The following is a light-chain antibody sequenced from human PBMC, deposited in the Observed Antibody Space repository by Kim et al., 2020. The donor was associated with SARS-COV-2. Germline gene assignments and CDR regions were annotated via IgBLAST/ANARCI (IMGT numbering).Light chain of an antibody. Sequence: EIVLTQSPGTLSLSPGERATLSCRASQTVSSSYLAWYQQRPGQAPRLLIYTASSWATGVPHRFRGSGSGTDFTLTISRLEPEDFAMYYCQQYGTSPWTFGQGTKVEIK. CDR2: TAS. J-gene: IGKJ1*01. CDR3: QQYGTSPWT. CDR1: QTVSSSY. V-gene: IGKV3-20*01.